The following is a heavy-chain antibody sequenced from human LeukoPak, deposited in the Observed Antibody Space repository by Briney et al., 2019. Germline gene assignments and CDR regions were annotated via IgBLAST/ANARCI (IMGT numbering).Heavy chain of an antibody. CDR1: GGSFSGYY. Sequence: KPSETLSLTCAVYGGSFSGYYWSWIRQPPGKGLEWIGEINHSGSTNYNPSLKSRVTISVDRSKNQFSLKLSSVTAADTAVYYCARADSHYDFWSGTKNDAFGIWGQGTMVTVSS. CDR3: ARADSHYDFWSGTKNDAFGI. V-gene: IGHV4-34*01. D-gene: IGHD3-3*01. CDR2: INHSGST. J-gene: IGHJ3*02.